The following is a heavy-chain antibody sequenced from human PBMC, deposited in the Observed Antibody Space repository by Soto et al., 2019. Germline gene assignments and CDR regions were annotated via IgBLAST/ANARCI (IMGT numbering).Heavy chain of an antibody. CDR2: ISSSSTFI. CDR3: ARDIVSVAYADY. J-gene: IGHJ4*02. D-gene: IGHD6-19*01. Sequence: GGSLRLSCTASGFTFSTYSMIWVRQAPGRGLEWVSSISSSSTFIYYADSVRGRFSISRDNVKNSLYLQMNSLRADDTAVYYCARDIVSVAYADYWGQGTLVTVSS. CDR1: GFTFSTYS. V-gene: IGHV3-21*01.